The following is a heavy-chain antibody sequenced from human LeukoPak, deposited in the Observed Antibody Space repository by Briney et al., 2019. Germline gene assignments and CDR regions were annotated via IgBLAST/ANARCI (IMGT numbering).Heavy chain of an antibody. V-gene: IGHV3-74*01. CDR1: GFTFSPYW. CDR3: ARGTAETAGIDY. J-gene: IGHJ4*02. D-gene: IGHD6-13*01. Sequence: GGSLRLSCAASGFTFSPYWMHWVRQAPGKGLVWVSHINTDGSSATYGDPAKGRFTVSRDDAKNTLFLQMSSLRVEDMAVYYCARGTAETAGIDYWGQGTLVTVSS. CDR2: INTDGSSA.